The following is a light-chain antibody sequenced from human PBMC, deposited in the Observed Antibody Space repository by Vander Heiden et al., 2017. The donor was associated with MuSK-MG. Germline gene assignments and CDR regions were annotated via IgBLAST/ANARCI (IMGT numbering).Light chain of an antibody. V-gene: IGKV1-5*03. CDR1: QSTRCW. J-gene: IGKJ1*01. CDR3: QQDHRDSWT. CDR2: KAS. Sequence: DIQMTQSPSTLSASVGDTVTIPSRSRQSTRCWLAWYQPKPGKAPKVLIYKASNLESGVPSRFSGSGSGTECTRTISSLQPDDFATYYGQQDHRDSWTCGQGSKVEIK.